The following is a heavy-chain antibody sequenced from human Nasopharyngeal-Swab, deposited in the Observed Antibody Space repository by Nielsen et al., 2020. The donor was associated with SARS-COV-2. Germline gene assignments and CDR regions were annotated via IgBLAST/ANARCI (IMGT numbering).Heavy chain of an antibody. D-gene: IGHD1-26*01. CDR3: ARADGSLFDY. V-gene: IGHV3-13*01. CDR1: GFTFSSYD. J-gene: IGHJ4*02. Sequence: GESLKISRAASGFTFSSYDMHWVRQATGKGLEWVSAIGTAGDTYYPGSVKGRFTISRENAKNSLYLQMNSLRAGDTAVYYCARADGSLFDYWGQGTLVTVSS. CDR2: IGTAGDT.